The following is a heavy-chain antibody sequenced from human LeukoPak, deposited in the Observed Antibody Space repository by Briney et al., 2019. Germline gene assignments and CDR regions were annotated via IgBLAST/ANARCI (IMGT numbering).Heavy chain of an antibody. J-gene: IGHJ5*02. V-gene: IGHV1-2*06. D-gene: IGHD3-22*01. Sequence: GASVKVSCNASGYTFTGYYMHWVRQAPGQGLEWMGRINPNSGGTNYAQKFQGRVTMTRDTSISTAYMELSRLRSDDTAVYYCARYYYDSSGYSYNWFDPWGQGTLVTVSS. CDR2: INPNSGGT. CDR1: GYTFTGYY. CDR3: ARYYYDSSGYSYNWFDP.